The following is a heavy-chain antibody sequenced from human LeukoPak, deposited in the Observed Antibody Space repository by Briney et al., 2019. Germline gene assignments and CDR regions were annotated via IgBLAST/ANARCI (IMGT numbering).Heavy chain of an antibody. J-gene: IGHJ6*04. Sequence: GASVKVSCKASGDTFDSHALSWVRQAPGQGLEWMGAIIPMYGTSNYAQKFQGRVAIIADKSTSTAYMELNSLTSEDTAVYYCAIAQNNHDYVYFGMDVWGKGTTVTVSS. D-gene: IGHD2-21*01. CDR2: IIPMYGTS. CDR1: GDTFDSHA. CDR3: AIAQNNHDYVYFGMDV. V-gene: IGHV1-69*06.